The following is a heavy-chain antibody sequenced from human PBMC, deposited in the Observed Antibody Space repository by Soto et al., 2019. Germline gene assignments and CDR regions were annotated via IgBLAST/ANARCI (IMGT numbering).Heavy chain of an antibody. CDR3: AKVGAYDSSGYSTDYFQH. D-gene: IGHD3-22*01. Sequence: QVQLVESGGGVVQPGRSLRLSCAASGFTFSSYGMHWVRQAPGKGLEWVAVISYDGSNKYYADSVKGRFTISRDNSKNTLYLQMNSLRAEDTAVYYCAKVGAYDSSGYSTDYFQHWGPGTLVTVSS. CDR1: GFTFSSYG. J-gene: IGHJ1*01. CDR2: ISYDGSNK. V-gene: IGHV3-30*18.